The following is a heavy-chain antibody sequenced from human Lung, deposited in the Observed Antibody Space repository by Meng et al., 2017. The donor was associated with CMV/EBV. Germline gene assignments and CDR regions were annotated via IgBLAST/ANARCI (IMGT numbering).Heavy chain of an antibody. CDR3: ARDLKAAVTSYYYHYGLEV. CDR1: GFKFSNYP. V-gene: IGHV3-30-3*01. CDR2: ISFDGSNK. D-gene: IGHD6-13*01. J-gene: IGHJ6*04. Sequence: GGSLRLSCAASGFKFSNYPVHWVRQAPGKGLEWVAVISFDGSNKFYAESVKGRFTISRDNSKNTLYLQMNSLRAEDTALYYCARDLKAAVTSYYYHYGLEVWGKGTXVTVSS.